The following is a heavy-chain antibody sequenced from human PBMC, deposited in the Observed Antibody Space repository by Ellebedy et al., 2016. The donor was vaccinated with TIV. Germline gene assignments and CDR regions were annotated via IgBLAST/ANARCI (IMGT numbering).Heavy chain of an antibody. Sequence: GESLKISCAASGFTFSHYWIHWVRQAPGKGLMWVSHVNSDGSKTTYADSVKGRFTISRDNAKDTLYLQMNSLRAEDTAVYYCARARWGGPTGILLDYWGRGALVTVTS. CDR3: ARARWGGPTGILLDY. J-gene: IGHJ4*02. CDR1: GFTFSHYW. CDR2: VNSDGSKT. V-gene: IGHV3-74*01. D-gene: IGHD3-3*01.